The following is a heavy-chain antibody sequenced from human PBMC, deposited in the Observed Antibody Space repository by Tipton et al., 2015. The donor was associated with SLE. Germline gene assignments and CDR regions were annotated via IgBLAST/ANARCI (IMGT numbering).Heavy chain of an antibody. J-gene: IGHJ4*02. D-gene: IGHD1-26*01. CDR1: GFTFSNYA. Sequence: GSLRLSCAASGFTFSNYAMNWVRQAPGKGLEWVSTISGSGSSTHYADSVMGRFTISRDNSKNTVYLQMNSLRAEDTAVFYCASGPPNALLYSGSLDYWGQGTLLTVSS. CDR2: ISGSGSST. CDR3: ASGPPNALLYSGSLDY. V-gene: IGHV3-23*01.